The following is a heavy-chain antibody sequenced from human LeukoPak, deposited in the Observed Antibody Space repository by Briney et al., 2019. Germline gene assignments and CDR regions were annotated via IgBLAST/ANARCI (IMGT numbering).Heavy chain of an antibody. Sequence: PGGSLRLSCAASGFTFSSYSMNWVRQAPGKGREWLSSISSSSSYIYYADSVKGRFTISRDNAKNSLYLQMNSLRAEDTAVYYCARDLQDCSSTRCCPVGVIRYWGQGTLVTVSS. D-gene: IGHD2-2*01. CDR3: ARDLQDCSSTRCCPVGVIRY. CDR1: GFTFSSYS. V-gene: IGHV3-21*01. J-gene: IGHJ4*02. CDR2: ISSSSSYI.